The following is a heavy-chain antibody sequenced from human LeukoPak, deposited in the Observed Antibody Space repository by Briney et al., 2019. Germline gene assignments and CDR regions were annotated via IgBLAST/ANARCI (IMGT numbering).Heavy chain of an antibody. CDR2: IYYSGST. CDR1: GGSISSGDYY. J-gene: IGHJ4*02. CDR3: ARGGSSGYYYYFDY. Sequence: SQTLSLTCIVSGGSISSGDYYWSWIRRPPGKGLEWIGYIYYSGSTYYNPSLKSRVTISVDTSKNQFSLKLGSVTAADTAVYYCARGGSSGYYYYFDYWGQGTLVTVSS. V-gene: IGHV4-30-4*01. D-gene: IGHD3-22*01.